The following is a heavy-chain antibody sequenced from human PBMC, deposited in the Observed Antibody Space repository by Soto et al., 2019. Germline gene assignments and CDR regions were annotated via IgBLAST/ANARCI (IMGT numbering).Heavy chain of an antibody. CDR3: ARDDEYSGNGMDV. V-gene: IGHV3-33*01. J-gene: IGHJ6*01. CDR1: GFTFSNYG. CDR2: ILNDGSNR. D-gene: IGHD2-15*01. Sequence: QVQVVESGGGVVQPGRSLRLSCAASGFTFSNYGMHGVRQAPGKGLEWVAVILNDGSNRYHADSVKDRFTISRDNSQNMLYLQKNSLRAEDTAVYYCARDDEYSGNGMDVWGQGTTVTVSP.